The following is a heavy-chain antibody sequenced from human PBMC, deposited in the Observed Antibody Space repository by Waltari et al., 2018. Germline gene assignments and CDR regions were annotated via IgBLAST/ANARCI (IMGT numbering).Heavy chain of an antibody. CDR2: IYHSGIT. J-gene: IGHJ4*02. V-gene: IGHV4-38-2*01. CDR1: GYSISNDSF. CDR3: ARQDGSGY. D-gene: IGHD3-10*01. Sequence: QVQLQESGPGLVKPSETLSLTCAVPGYSISNDSFWGWIRQPPGKGLEWIGSIYHSGITYYNPSLKSRVTISVDTSKNHFSLKLSSVTAADTAVYYCARQDGSGYWGQGTLVTVSS.